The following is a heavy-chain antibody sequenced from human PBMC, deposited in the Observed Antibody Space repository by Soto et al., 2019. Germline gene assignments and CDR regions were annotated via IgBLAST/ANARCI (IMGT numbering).Heavy chain of an antibody. CDR2: IYYSGST. D-gene: IGHD3-3*01. Sequence: SETLSLTCTVSGGSISSYYWSWIRQPPGKGLEWIGYIYYSGSTNYNPSLKSRVTISVDTSKNQFSLKLSSVTAADTAVYYCARRVDFWTNWFDPWGQGTLVNVSS. V-gene: IGHV4-59*08. CDR1: GGSISSYY. CDR3: ARRVDFWTNWFDP. J-gene: IGHJ5*02.